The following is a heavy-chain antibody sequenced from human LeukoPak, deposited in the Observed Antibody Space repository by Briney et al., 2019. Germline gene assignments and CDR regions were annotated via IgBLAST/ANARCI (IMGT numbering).Heavy chain of an antibody. V-gene: IGHV1-69*01. J-gene: IGHJ3*02. Sequence: GSSVKVSCKASGGTFSSYANSWVRQAPGQGLEWMGGIIPIFGTANYAQKFQGRVTITADESTSTAYMELSSLRSEDTAVYYCARRDGSYYEAFDIWGQGTMVTVSS. CDR2: IIPIFGTA. D-gene: IGHD1-26*01. CDR3: ARRDGSYYEAFDI. CDR1: GGTFSSYA.